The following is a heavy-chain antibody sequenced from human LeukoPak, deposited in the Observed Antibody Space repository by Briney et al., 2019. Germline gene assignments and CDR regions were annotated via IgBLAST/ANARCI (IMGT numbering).Heavy chain of an antibody. J-gene: IGHJ4*02. CDR2: IWYDGSKK. Sequence: GGSLRLSCAASGFTFSSYGMHWVRQAPGKGLEWVAVIWYDGSKKYYADSVTGRFTVSRDNSKNTLYLQMNSLRAEDTAVYYCAKAPFFGPFDYWGQGTLVTVSS. D-gene: IGHD2/OR15-2a*01. V-gene: IGHV3-33*06. CDR1: GFTFSSYG. CDR3: AKAPFFGPFDY.